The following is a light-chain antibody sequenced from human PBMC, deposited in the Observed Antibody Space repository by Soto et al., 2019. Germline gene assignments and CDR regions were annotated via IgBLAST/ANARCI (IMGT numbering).Light chain of an antibody. CDR1: QGIGNY. J-gene: IGKJ1*01. Sequence: DIQMTQCPSAMSASVGDRVTITCRASQGIGNYLAWFQQKPGKVPKRLIYGASNLQSGVPSRFSGSGSGTEFTLTISSLQPEDFVTYYCLQHNSYPRTFGQGTKVDIK. CDR2: GAS. CDR3: LQHNSYPRT. V-gene: IGKV1-17*03.